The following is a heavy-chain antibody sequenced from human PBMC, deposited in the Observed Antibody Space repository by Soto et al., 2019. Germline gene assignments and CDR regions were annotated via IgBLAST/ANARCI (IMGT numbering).Heavy chain of an antibody. CDR3: AKDARGLRYFDWLLNPLYYFDY. V-gene: IGHV3-23*04. D-gene: IGHD3-9*01. CDR2: ISGSGGST. CDR1: GFTFSSYA. J-gene: IGHJ4*02. Sequence: EVQLVESGGGLVQPGGSLRLSCAASGFTFSSYAMSWVRQAPGKGLEWVSAISGSGGSTYYADSVKGRFTISRDNSKNTLYLQMNSLRAEDTAVYYCAKDARGLRYFDWLLNPLYYFDYWGQGTLVTVSS.